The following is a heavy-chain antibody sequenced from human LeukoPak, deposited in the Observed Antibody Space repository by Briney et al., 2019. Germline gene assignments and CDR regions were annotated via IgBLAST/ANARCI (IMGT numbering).Heavy chain of an antibody. J-gene: IGHJ4*02. CDR2: IRSKAYGGTA. CDR3: VRDGPGYSHDYFDP. V-gene: IGHV3-49*03. CDR1: GFSFGDHG. Sequence: GGSLRLSCIASGFSFGDHGMSWFRQAPGEGLEWVSFIRSKAYGGTADYAASVKGRFTNSRDDSQSIAYLKMNSLDTEDPAVYYCVRDGPGYSHDYFDPWGQGTLVPVSS. D-gene: IGHD5-18*01.